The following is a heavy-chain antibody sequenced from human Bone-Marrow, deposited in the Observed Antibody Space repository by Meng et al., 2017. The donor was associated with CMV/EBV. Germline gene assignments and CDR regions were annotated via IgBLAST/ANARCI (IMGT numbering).Heavy chain of an antibody. Sequence: GESLKISCAASGFTFSDYYMSWIRQAPGKGLEWVSYISSSGSTIYYADSVKGRFTISRDNAKNSLYLQMNSLRAEDTAVYYCARAGCSGGSCYSQRAFDIWGQGTTVTVSS. J-gene: IGHJ3*02. V-gene: IGHV3-11*01. CDR2: ISSSGSTI. CDR3: ARAGCSGGSCYSQRAFDI. D-gene: IGHD2-15*01. CDR1: GFTFSDYY.